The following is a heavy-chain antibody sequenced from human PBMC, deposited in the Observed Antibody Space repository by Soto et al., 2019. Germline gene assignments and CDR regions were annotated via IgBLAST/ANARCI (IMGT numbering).Heavy chain of an antibody. J-gene: IGHJ3*02. CDR2: IYYSGST. Sequence: SETLSLTCTVSGGSISSYYWSWIRQPPGKGLEWIGYIYYSGSTNYNPSPKSRVTISVDTSKNQFSLKLSSVTAADTAVYYCARGIVVVPAAAPHGAFDIWGQGTMVTVSS. D-gene: IGHD2-2*01. CDR3: ARGIVVVPAAAPHGAFDI. CDR1: GGSISSYY. V-gene: IGHV4-59*01.